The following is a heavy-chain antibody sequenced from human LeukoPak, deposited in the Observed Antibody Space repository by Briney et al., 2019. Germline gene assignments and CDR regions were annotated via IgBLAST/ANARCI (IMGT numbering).Heavy chain of an antibody. CDR3: ASTIAAAGTTLRFDP. J-gene: IGHJ5*02. Sequence: SVKVSCKASGGTFSSYAISRVRQAPGQGLEWMGRIIPIFGTANYAQEFQGRVTITTDESTSTAYMELSSLRSEDTAVYYCASTIAAAGTTLRFDPWGQGTLVTVSS. D-gene: IGHD6-13*01. CDR2: IIPIFGTA. V-gene: IGHV1-69*05. CDR1: GGTFSSYA.